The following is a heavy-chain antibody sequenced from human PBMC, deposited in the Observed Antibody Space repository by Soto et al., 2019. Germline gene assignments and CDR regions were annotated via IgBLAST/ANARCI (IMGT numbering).Heavy chain of an antibody. V-gene: IGHV4-59*01. CDR1: GRSIDSYY. CDR3: ARDMYIYDSRTYHNPVNWFDP. D-gene: IGHD3-10*01. Sequence: SETLSLTRNVSGRSIDSYYWTWLRQPPGKGLEWIGYISYSGSATYNPSLQSRVTISVDTSKSHFSLTLNSVTAADTAVYYCARDMYIYDSRTYHNPVNWFDPWGQGILVTVSS. CDR2: ISYSGSA. J-gene: IGHJ5*02.